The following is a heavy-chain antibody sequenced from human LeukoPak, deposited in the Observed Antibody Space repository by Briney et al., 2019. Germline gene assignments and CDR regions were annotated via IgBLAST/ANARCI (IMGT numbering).Heavy chain of an antibody. D-gene: IGHD1-26*01. Sequence: SETLSLTCTVSGGSISSNNYYWGWIRQPPGKGLEWIGSVYYSGRAYYNPSLKSRVTISVDTSKNQFSLKLNSVTAADTAVYYCARDRELAALDPWGQGTLVTVSS. J-gene: IGHJ5*02. CDR2: VYYSGRA. CDR3: ARDRELAALDP. CDR1: GGSISSNNYY. V-gene: IGHV4-39*07.